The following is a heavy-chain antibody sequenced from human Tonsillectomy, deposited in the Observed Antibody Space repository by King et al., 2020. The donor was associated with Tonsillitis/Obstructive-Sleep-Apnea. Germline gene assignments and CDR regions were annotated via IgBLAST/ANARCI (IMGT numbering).Heavy chain of an antibody. CDR1: GFTFITYA. D-gene: IGHD4-17*01. Sequence: VQLVESGGGVVQPGRSLRLSCAASGFTFITYAMHWVRQAPGKGLEWVAVISYDGSNKYYADSVKGRFTISRDNSKNTLYLQMNSLRAEDTAVDYCARGDYEAWGLIDPWGQGTLVTVSS. V-gene: IGHV3-30*04. CDR3: ARGDYEAWGLIDP. J-gene: IGHJ5*02. CDR2: ISYDGSNK.